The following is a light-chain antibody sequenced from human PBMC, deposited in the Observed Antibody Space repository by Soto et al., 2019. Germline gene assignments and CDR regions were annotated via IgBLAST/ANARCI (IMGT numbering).Light chain of an antibody. V-gene: IGKV3-11*01. CDR2: DAS. CDR3: QHRSNWPLT. Sequence: EIVLTQSPATLSLSPGERSTLSCRASQSVSSYLAWYQQKPGQAPRLLIYDASNRATGIPARFSGSGSGTDFTLTISSLEPEDFAVYYCQHRSNWPLTFGGGTKVEIK. J-gene: IGKJ4*01. CDR1: QSVSSY.